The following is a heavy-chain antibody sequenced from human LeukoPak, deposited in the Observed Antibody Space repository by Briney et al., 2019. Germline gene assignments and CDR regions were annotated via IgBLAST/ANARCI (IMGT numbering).Heavy chain of an antibody. CDR2: ISGSGGST. CDR3: AKDPDIYGGSYSPDY. J-gene: IGHJ4*02. D-gene: IGHD1-26*01. V-gene: IGHV3-23*01. CDR1: GFTFSSYA. Sequence: GGSLRLPCAASGFTFSSYAMSWVRQAPGKGLEWVSAISGSGGSTYYADSVKGRFTISRDNSKNTLYLQMNSLRAEDTAVYYCAKDPDIYGGSYSPDYWGQGTLVTVSS.